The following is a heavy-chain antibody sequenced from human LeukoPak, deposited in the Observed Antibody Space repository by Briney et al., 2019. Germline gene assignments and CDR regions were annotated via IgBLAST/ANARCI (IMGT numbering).Heavy chain of an antibody. CDR1: GYTFTGYY. D-gene: IGHD3-3*01. Sequence: ASVKVSCKASGYTFTGYYMHWVRQAPGQGLEWMGWVNPNSGGTNYAQKFQGRGTMTRDTAISTGYMELSRLRSDDTAVYYCARDQPNYDFWSGNFDYWGQGTLVTVSS. CDR3: ARDQPNYDFWSGNFDY. V-gene: IGHV1-2*02. CDR2: VNPNSGGT. J-gene: IGHJ4*02.